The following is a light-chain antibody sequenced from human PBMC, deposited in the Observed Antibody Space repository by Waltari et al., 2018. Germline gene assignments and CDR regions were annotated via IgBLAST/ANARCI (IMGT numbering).Light chain of an antibody. V-gene: IGKV3-11*01. J-gene: IGKJ5*01. CDR2: DAS. CDR1: QSVSSY. CDR3: QQRSNWPAIT. Sequence: EIVLTQSPATLSLSPGERATLPCRASQSVSSYLAWYQQKPGQAPRLLIYDASNRATGIPARFSGSGSGTDFTLTISSLEPKDFAVYYCQQRSNWPAITFGQGTRLEIK.